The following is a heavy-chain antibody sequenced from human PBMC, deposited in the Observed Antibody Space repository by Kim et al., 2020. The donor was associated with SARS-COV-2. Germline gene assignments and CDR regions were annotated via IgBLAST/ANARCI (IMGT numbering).Heavy chain of an antibody. J-gene: IGHJ4*02. CDR1: GFTFSSFG. CDR2: ISYDGSNK. Sequence: GGSLRLSCAASGFTFSSFGMHWVRQAPGKGLEWVAVISYDGSNKYYADSVKGRFTISRDNSKNTLYLQMNSLRAEDTAVYYCAKEGPVDTAMVLWGQGTL. CDR3: AKEGPVDTAMVL. V-gene: IGHV3-30*18. D-gene: IGHD5-18*01.